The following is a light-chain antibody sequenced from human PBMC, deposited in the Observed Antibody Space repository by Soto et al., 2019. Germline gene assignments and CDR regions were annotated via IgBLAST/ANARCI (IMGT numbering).Light chain of an antibody. J-gene: IGLJ1*01. Sequence: QSALTQPPSASGSPGQSVTISCTGTSSDVGGYNYVSWYQQHPGKAPKLMIYEVSMRPSGVPDRFSGSKSGNTASLTVSGLQAEEEADYYFSSYACSNLPYVFGTGTKLTVL. V-gene: IGLV2-8*01. CDR2: EVS. CDR1: SSDVGGYNY. CDR3: SSYACSNLPYV.